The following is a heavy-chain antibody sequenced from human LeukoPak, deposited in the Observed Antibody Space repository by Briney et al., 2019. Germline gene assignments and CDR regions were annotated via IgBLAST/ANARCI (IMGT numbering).Heavy chain of an antibody. Sequence: SETLSLTCTVSGGSISNYFWSWVRQPAGKGLDWIGRIYSSGSTNYNSSLKSRITMSVDTSKNQFSLKLNSVTAADTAVYYCAKSNGYGLVDIWGQGTMVTVSS. V-gene: IGHV4-4*07. D-gene: IGHD3-10*01. CDR2: IYSSGST. CDR1: GGSISNYF. CDR3: AKSNGYGLVDI. J-gene: IGHJ3*02.